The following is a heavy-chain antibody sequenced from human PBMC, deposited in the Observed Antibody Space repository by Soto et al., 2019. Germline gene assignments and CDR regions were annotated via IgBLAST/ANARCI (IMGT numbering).Heavy chain of an antibody. CDR3: ARGGRRFLALAHYYYYYMDV. Sequence: QVQLVQSGAEVKKPGASVKVSCKASGYTFTSYDINWVRQATGQGLEWMGWMNPNSGNTGYAQKFQGRVTMTRNTSISTAYMELSSLRSEDTAVYYCARGGRRFLALAHYYYYYMDVWGNGTTVTVS. V-gene: IGHV1-8*01. CDR2: MNPNSGNT. J-gene: IGHJ6*03. D-gene: IGHD3-3*01. CDR1: GYTFTSYD.